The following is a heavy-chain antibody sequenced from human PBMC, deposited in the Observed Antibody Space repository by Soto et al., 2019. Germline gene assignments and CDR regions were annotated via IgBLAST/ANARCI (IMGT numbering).Heavy chain of an antibody. Sequence: QVQLVESGGGVVQPGRSLRLSCAASGFTFSSYTMHWVRQAPGKGLEWVAVISYDGSNKYYADSVKGRFTISRDNSNNTLDLQMNSLRAEDTAVYYCAGGNSRLGAFDIWGQGTLVTVSS. V-gene: IGHV3-30-3*01. D-gene: IGHD1-7*01. CDR2: ISYDGSNK. CDR3: AGGNSRLGAFDI. CDR1: GFTFSSYT. J-gene: IGHJ3*02.